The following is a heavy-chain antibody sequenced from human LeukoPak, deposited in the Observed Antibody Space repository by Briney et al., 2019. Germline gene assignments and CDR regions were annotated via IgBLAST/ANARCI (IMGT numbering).Heavy chain of an antibody. V-gene: IGHV3-23*01. J-gene: IGHJ4*02. CDR1: GFTFRDYA. CDR3: AKEGIFYYGDYVDH. CDR2: INPSGAST. D-gene: IGHD3-10*01. Sequence: GGSLRLSCEASGFTFRDYAMSWVRQAPGKGLEWVSSINPSGASTYYADSVKGRFTVSTDNSKNTLYLQMNSLRAEDTAVYFCAKEGIFYYGDYVDHWGQGVLVTVSS.